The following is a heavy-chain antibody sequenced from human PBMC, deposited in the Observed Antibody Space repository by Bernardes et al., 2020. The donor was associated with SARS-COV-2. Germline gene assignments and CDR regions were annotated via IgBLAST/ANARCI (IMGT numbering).Heavy chain of an antibody. J-gene: IGHJ5*02. Sequence: SLRLSCAASGFTFSSYGMHWVRHAPGKGREWVAVIWYDGSNKYYADSVKGRFTISRDNSKNTLYLQMNSLRAEDTAVYYCARDFSITIFGVVPETWFDPWGQGTLVTVSS. CDR3: ARDFSITIFGVVPETWFDP. CDR2: IWYDGSNK. D-gene: IGHD3-3*01. CDR1: GFTFSSYG. V-gene: IGHV3-33*01.